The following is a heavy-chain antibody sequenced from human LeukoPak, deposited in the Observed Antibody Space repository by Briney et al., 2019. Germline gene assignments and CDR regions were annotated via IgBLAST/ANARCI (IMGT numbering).Heavy chain of an antibody. J-gene: IGHJ4*02. V-gene: IGHV4-34*01. CDR1: GGSFSGYY. CDR3: AGRYCTNGVCHTGFDY. CDR2: INHSGST. D-gene: IGHD2-8*01. Sequence: SETLSLTCAVYGGSFSGYYWSWIRQPPGKGLEWIGEINHSGSTNYNPSLKSRVTISVDTSKNQFSLKLSSVTAADTAVYYCAGRYCTNGVCHTGFDYWGQGTLVTVSS.